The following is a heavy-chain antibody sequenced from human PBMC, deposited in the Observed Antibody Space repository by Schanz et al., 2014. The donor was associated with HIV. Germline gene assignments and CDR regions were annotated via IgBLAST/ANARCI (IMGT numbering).Heavy chain of an antibody. J-gene: IGHJ4*02. Sequence: EVQLVESGGHLVQPGRSLRLSCAASGFTFTDYAMHWVRQVPGKGLEWVAGISWHGYTVGYADSVKGRFTISRDNARNSVFLQMTSLRADDTAVYYCAREDWSLPDWGQGTLVTVSS. CDR3: AREDWSLPD. D-gene: IGHD3-3*01. V-gene: IGHV3-9*01. CDR2: ISWHGYTV. CDR1: GFTFTDYA.